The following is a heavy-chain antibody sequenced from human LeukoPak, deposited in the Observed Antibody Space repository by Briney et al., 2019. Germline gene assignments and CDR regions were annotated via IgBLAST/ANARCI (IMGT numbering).Heavy chain of an antibody. CDR3: VRDPEALDY. V-gene: IGHV3-48*02. J-gene: IGHJ4*02. CDR1: GFTFSRYS. Sequence: SGGSLRLSCAASGFTFSRYSMNWVRQAPGKGLEWVSYITGSGSPIYYADSVKGRFTISRDNAKNSLYLQMNSLRDEDTAVYYCVRDPEALDYWGQGTLVTVSS. CDR2: ITGSGSPI.